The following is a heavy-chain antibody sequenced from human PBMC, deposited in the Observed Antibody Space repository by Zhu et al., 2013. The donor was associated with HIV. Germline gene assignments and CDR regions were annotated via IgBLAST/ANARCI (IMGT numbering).Heavy chain of an antibody. CDR3: ARVDSSSWYGGAQYLQH. J-gene: IGHJ1*01. V-gene: IGHV3-48*04. CDR2: ISGSGSPI. Sequence: EVQLVESGGGLVQPGGSLRLSCAASGFTFSSYSMNWVRQAPGKGLEWVSYISGSGSPIYYTDSVKGRFTISRDNAKNSLYLQMNSLRGDDTAVYYCARVDSSSWYGGAQYLQHWGQGIVVTVSS. CDR1: GFTFSSYS. D-gene: IGHD6-13*01.